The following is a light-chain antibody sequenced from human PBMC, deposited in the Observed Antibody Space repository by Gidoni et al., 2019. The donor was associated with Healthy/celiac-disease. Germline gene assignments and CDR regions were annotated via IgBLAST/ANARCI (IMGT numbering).Light chain of an antibody. V-gene: IGKV1-39*01. Sequence: DIQMTQSPSSLSASVGDRVTITCRASQSISSYLNWYQQKPGKAPNLLIYAAFSLQSVVPSRFSGSGSGTDFTLNISSLQPEDFATYYCKQSYSTPRTFGQGTKVEIK. CDR1: QSISSY. J-gene: IGKJ1*01. CDR2: AAF. CDR3: KQSYSTPRT.